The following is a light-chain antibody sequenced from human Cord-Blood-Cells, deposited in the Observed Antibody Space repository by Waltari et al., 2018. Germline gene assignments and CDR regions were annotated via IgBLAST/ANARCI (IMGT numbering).Light chain of an antibody. J-gene: IGKJ2*03. CDR1: QHISSY. CDR2: AAS. V-gene: IGKV1-39*01. CDR3: QQSYSTPYS. Sequence: DIQLTQPPSSLSASVGDRVTITCRASQHISSYLNWYQQKPGKAPKLLIYAASSLQSGVPSRFSGSGSGTDFTLTISSLQPEDFATYYCQQSYSTPYSFGQGTKLEIK.